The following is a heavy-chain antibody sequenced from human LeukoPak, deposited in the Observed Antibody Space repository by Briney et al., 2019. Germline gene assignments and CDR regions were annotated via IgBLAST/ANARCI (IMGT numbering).Heavy chain of an antibody. CDR2: INGDGRNT. CDR1: GFTFSTYW. V-gene: IGHV3-74*01. J-gene: IGHJ4*02. CDR3: ARGDGYCSAGSCSHFDY. Sequence: GGSLRLSCAAPGFTFSTYWMHWVRQAPGKGLVWVSRINGDGRNTNYADSVKGRFTISRDNAKNTLYLQMHSLRAEDTAVYYCARGDGYCSAGSCSHFDYWGQGTLVTVSS. D-gene: IGHD2-15*01.